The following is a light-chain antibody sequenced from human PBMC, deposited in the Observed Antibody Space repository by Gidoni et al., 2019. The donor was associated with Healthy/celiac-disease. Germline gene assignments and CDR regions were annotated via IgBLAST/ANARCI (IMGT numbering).Light chain of an antibody. J-gene: IGKJ1*01. CDR2: WAS. V-gene: IGKV4-1*01. CDR1: QSVLYSSNNKKY. Sequence: DIVMTQSPDSLAVSLGERATINCKSSQSVLYSSNNKKYLAWYQQKPGQPPKLLIYWASNRESGVPDRFSGSGSGTDFTLTISSLQDEDVAVYYCQQYYSTPQTFGQGTKVEIK. CDR3: QQYYSTPQT.